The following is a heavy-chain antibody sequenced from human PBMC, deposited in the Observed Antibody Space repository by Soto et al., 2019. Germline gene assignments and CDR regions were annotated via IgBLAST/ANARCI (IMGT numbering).Heavy chain of an antibody. CDR1: GGTFDNFI. V-gene: IGHV1-69*01. D-gene: IGHD1-1*01. CDR2: IVPMLGTP. Sequence: QVQLVQSGAEVKEPGSSVRVSCKASGGTFDNFIMNWVRQTPGQGLEWMGGIVPMLGTPTYAEKFKGRVTISATGSTSTMYMEVTSLRSADTAIYYCARNDTYSSSLSQYSGMDVWGQGTTVTVSS. CDR3: ARNDTYSSSLSQYSGMDV. J-gene: IGHJ6*02.